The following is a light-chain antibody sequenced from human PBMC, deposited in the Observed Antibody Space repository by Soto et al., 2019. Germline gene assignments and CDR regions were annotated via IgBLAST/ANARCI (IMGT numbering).Light chain of an antibody. J-gene: IGKJ1*01. CDR3: QQYNNWPPWT. Sequence: MTQSPSSLSASVGDRVTITCRASQSISSYLNWYQQKPGQAPRLLIYGASTRATGIPARFSGSGSGTEFTLTISSLQSEDFAVYYCQQYNNWPPWTFGQGTKVDIK. CDR1: QSISSY. V-gene: IGKV3-15*01. CDR2: GAS.